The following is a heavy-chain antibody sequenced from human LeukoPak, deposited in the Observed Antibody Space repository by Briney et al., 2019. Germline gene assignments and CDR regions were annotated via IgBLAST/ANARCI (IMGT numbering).Heavy chain of an antibody. CDR1: GFTFSMYS. CDR2: IKSDGSST. Sequence: GGSLRLSCAASGFTFSMYSMHWVRQAPGKGLECVSAIKSDGSSTYYADSVRGRFTISRDNSKNTLYLQMGSLITEDMAVYYCARVLAGYDYWGQGTLVTVSS. V-gene: IGHV3-64*02. J-gene: IGHJ4*02. CDR3: ARVLAGYDY. D-gene: IGHD2-15*01.